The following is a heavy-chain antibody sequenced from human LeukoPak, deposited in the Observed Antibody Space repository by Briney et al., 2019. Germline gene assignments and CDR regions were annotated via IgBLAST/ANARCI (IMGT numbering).Heavy chain of an antibody. Sequence: ASVKVSCKASGGTFSSYAISWVRQAPGKGLEWMGGFDPEDGETIYAQKFQGRVTMTEDTSTDTAYMELSSLRSDDTAVYYCARDSGYDCSDYWGQGTLVTVSS. CDR1: GGTFSSYA. CDR3: ARDSGYDCSDY. J-gene: IGHJ4*02. D-gene: IGHD5-12*01. CDR2: FDPEDGET. V-gene: IGHV1-24*01.